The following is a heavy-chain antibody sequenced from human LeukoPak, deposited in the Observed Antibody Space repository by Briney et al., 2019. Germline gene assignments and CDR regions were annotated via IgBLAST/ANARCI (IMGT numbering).Heavy chain of an antibody. CDR3: ARGGGSSWYRRFDP. V-gene: IGHV4-38-2*02. Sequence: SETLSLTCTVSDYSINSNYYWGWIRQPPGKGLEWIGTIYHSGSTYYNPSLKSRLAISVDTSKNQFSLRLSSVTAADTAIYYCARGGGSSWYRRFDPWGQGTLVTVSS. CDR2: IYHSGST. D-gene: IGHD6-13*01. J-gene: IGHJ5*02. CDR1: DYSINSNYY.